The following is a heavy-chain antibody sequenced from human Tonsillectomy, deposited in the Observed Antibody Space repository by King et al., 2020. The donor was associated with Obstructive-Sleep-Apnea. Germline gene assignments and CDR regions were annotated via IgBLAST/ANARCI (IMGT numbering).Heavy chain of an antibody. J-gene: IGHJ6*02. D-gene: IGHD6-19*01. CDR1: GYTFTSYG. CDR3: ARDSSSGWFSQQDYYYYGMDV. Sequence: VQLVESGAEVKKPGASVKVSCKASGYTFTSYGISWVRQAPGQGLEWMGWISAYNGNTNYAQKLQGRVTMTTDTSTSTAYMELRSLRSDDTAVYYCARDSSSGWFSQQDYYYYGMDVWGQGTTVTVSS. CDR2: ISAYNGNT. V-gene: IGHV1-18*01.